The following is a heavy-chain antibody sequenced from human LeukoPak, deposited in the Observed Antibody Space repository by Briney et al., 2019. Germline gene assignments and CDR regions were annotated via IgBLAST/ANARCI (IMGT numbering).Heavy chain of an antibody. V-gene: IGHV3-15*01. D-gene: IGHD6-13*01. Sequence: GGSLRLSCAASGFTFSNAWMSWVRQAPGKGLEWGGRIKTKTDGGTREYAAPVNGRFTISRDDSKNTLYVQMSSLKTEDTAVYYCTTLSIAAAGKRLDYWGQGTLVTVSS. J-gene: IGHJ4*02. CDR1: GFTFSNAW. CDR2: IKTKTDGGTR. CDR3: TTLSIAAAGKRLDY.